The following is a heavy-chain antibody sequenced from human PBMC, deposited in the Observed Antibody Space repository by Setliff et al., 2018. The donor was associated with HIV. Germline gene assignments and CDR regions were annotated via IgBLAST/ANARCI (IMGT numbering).Heavy chain of an antibody. CDR3: ARSTPSVGYISEH. Sequence: SETLSLTCAVSGVSISAYFWSWIRQSPEKGLEWIGYIDNSGNTNYSPSLKSRITISRETSKNQFSLKLNSVTAADAAVYYCARSTPSVGYISEHWGQGTLVTVPQ. J-gene: IGHJ4*02. CDR2: IDNSGNT. CDR1: GVSISAYF. V-gene: IGHV4-59*01. D-gene: IGHD5-12*01.